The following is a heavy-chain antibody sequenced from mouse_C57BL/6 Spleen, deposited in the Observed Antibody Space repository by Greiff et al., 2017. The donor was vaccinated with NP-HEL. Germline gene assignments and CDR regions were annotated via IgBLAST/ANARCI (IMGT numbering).Heavy chain of an antibody. Sequence: DVKLVESGGGLVKPGGSLKLSCAASGFTFSDYGMHWVRQAPEKGLEWVAYISSGSSTIYYADTVKGRFTISRDNAKNTLFLQMTSLRSEDTAMYYCANGYYRYAMDYWGQGTSVTVSS. D-gene: IGHD2-3*01. CDR2: ISSGSSTI. V-gene: IGHV5-17*01. CDR3: ANGYYRYAMDY. CDR1: GFTFSDYG. J-gene: IGHJ4*01.